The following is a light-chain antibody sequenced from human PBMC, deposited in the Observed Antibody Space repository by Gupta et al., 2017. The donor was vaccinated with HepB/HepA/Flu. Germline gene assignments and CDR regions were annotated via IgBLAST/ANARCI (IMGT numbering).Light chain of an antibody. CDR1: SSDVGSYSL. J-gene: IGLJ2*01. CDR2: EVP. Sequence: QSALTQPASVSGYPGQSITISCTGTSSDVGSYSLVSWYQQDPGKAPQLLIYEVPKCTSGISSRFSGSKSVNTASLTISGLQAEDEADYYCCSYTVCDTLLFGGGTKVTVL. V-gene: IGLV2-23*02. CDR3: CSYTVCDTLL.